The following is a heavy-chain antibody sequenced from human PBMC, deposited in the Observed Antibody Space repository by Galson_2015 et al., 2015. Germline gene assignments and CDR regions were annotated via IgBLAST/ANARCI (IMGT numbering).Heavy chain of an antibody. J-gene: IGHJ4*02. V-gene: IGHV3-23*01. CDR2: MSGSGTGT. Sequence: SLRLSCAASGFTFRIYFMNWVRQAPGKGLEWVSGMSGSGTGTSYADSVKGRFTISRDNSKNTPYLQMNSLRAEDTAVYYCARYACGNNCSARRFDYWGQGTLVTVSS. CDR3: ARYACGNNCSARRFDY. D-gene: IGHD4-23*01. CDR1: GFTFRIYF.